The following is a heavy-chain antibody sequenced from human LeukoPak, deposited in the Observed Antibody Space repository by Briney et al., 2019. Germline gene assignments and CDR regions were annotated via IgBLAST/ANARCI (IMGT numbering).Heavy chain of an antibody. CDR2: IYWDDDK. D-gene: IGHD3-3*01. V-gene: IGHV2-5*02. Sequence: SGPTLVNPTQTLTLTCTFSGFSLSTSGVGVGWIRQPPGKALEWLALIYWDDDKRYSPSLKSRLPITKATSKNQVVLTMTNMDPVDTATYYCAHVKAYYDFWSGYSGYFDYWGQGTLVTVSS. J-gene: IGHJ4*02. CDR3: AHVKAYYDFWSGYSGYFDY. CDR1: GFSLSTSGVG.